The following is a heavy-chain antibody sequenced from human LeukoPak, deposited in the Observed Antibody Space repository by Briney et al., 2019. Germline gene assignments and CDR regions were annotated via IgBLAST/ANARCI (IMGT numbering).Heavy chain of an antibody. CDR3: ARGYSYGQIFLNWFDP. Sequence: ASVKVSCKASGYTFTSYDINWVRQATGQGLEWMGWMNPNSGNTGYAQKFQGRVTMTRNTSISTAYMELSSLRSEDTAVYYCARGYSYGQIFLNWFDPWGQGTLVTVSS. J-gene: IGHJ5*02. CDR2: MNPNSGNT. D-gene: IGHD5-18*01. CDR1: GYTFTSYD. V-gene: IGHV1-8*01.